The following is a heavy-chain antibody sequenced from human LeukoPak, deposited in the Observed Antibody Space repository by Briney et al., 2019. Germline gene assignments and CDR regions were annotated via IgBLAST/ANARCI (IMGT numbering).Heavy chain of an antibody. CDR3: ARGSVAGSYYYYGMDV. Sequence: GGSLRLSCAASGFTFSSYSMNWVRQAPGKGLEWVSSISSSSSYINYADSVKGRFTISRDNAKNSLYLQMNSLRAEDTAVYYCARGSVAGSYYYYGMDVWGQGTTVTVSS. CDR2: ISSSSSYI. CDR1: GFTFSSYS. V-gene: IGHV3-21*01. J-gene: IGHJ6*02. D-gene: IGHD6-19*01.